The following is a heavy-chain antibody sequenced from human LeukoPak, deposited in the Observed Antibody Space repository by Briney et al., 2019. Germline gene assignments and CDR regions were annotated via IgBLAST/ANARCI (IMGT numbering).Heavy chain of an antibody. CDR3: VRDKRQVVTATRYRDL. CDR2: INSDGNTV. D-gene: IGHD2-21*02. CDR1: GFTFSSYE. Sequence: GGSLRLSCVASGFTFSSYEMNWVRQAPGKGLEWVSYINSDGNTVYYADSVKGRFTIFRDNAKNSLYLQMNSLRAEDTAVYYLVRDKRQVVTATRYRDLLGKRTTVTVSS. J-gene: IGHJ6*03. V-gene: IGHV3-48*03.